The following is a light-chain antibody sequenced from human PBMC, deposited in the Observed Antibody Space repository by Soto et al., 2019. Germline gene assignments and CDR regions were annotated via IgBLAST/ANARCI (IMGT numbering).Light chain of an antibody. J-gene: IGKJ1*01. CDR2: AAS. V-gene: IGKV1-27*01. CDR1: QGISTF. CDR3: QKYNSAPWT. Sequence: DIQMTQSPSSLSASVGDRVTITCRASQGISTFLAWHQQKPGKVPKLLIYAASTLQSGVPSRFSGSGSGTDFTLTIISLQPEDVATYYCQKYNSAPWTFGQGTKVEIK.